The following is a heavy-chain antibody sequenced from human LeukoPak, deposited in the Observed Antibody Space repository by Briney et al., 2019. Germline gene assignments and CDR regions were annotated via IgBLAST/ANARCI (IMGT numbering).Heavy chain of an antibody. CDR3: ARGSIKVLLWFGEVDV. CDR2: IWYDGSNK. J-gene: IGHJ6*02. Sequence: GFLRLSCSASGFTFSSYGMHWVRQAPGKGLEWVAVIWYDGSNKYYADSVKGRFTISRDNSKNTLYLQMNSLRAEDTAVYYCARGSIKVLLWFGEVDVWGQGTTVTVSS. CDR1: GFTFSSYG. D-gene: IGHD3-10*01. V-gene: IGHV3-33*01.